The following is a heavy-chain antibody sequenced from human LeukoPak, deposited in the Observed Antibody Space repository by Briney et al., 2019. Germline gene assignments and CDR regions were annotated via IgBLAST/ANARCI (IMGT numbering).Heavy chain of an antibody. V-gene: IGHV1-18*01. Sequence: ASVQVSCKASGYTFTSYGISWVRQAPGQGLEWMGWISAYNGNTNYAQKFQGRVTMTEDTSTDTAYMELSSLRSEDTAVYYCATVGKVGATKDYWGQGTLVTVSS. J-gene: IGHJ4*02. CDR2: ISAYNGNT. CDR1: GYTFTSYG. CDR3: ATVGKVGATKDY. D-gene: IGHD1-26*01.